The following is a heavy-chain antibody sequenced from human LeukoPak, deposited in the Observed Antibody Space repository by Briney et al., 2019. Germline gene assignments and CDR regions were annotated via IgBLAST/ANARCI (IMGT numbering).Heavy chain of an antibody. CDR1: GYTLTELS. Sequence: GASVKVSCRVSGYTLTELSMHWLRQAPGKGLEWMGGFDPEDGETIYAQKFQGRVTMTEDTSTDTAYMELSSLRSEDTAVYYCATEGRGSGYYYYMDVWGKGTTVTVSS. J-gene: IGHJ6*03. V-gene: IGHV1-24*01. CDR2: FDPEDGET. D-gene: IGHD2-15*01. CDR3: ATEGRGSGYYYYMDV.